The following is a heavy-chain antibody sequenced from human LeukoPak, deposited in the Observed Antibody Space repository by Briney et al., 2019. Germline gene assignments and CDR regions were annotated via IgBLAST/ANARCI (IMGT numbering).Heavy chain of an antibody. D-gene: IGHD6-13*01. CDR3: ARHSSSWSGNFDY. V-gene: IGHV4-59*08. CDR2: IYYSGST. Sequence: PSETLSLTCTVSGGSISSYYWSWIRQPPGKGLEWIGYIYYSGSTNYNPSLKSRVTISVDTSKNQFSLKLSSVTAADTAVYYCARHSSSWSGNFDYWGQGTLVTVSS. CDR1: GGSISSYY. J-gene: IGHJ4*02.